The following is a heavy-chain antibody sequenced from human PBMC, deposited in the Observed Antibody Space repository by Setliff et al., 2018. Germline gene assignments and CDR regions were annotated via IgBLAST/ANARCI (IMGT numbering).Heavy chain of an antibody. V-gene: IGHV5-51*01. CDR1: GYSFTNYW. CDR2: IYPGDSDT. CDR3: ARQAIFGSDAFDI. D-gene: IGHD3-3*01. Sequence: GESLKLSCKGSGYSFTNYWIGWVRQMPGKGLEWMGIIYPGDSDTRCSPSFQGQATISADKSISTAYLQWGSLKASDTAMYYCARQAIFGSDAFDIWGQGTMVTVSS. J-gene: IGHJ3*02.